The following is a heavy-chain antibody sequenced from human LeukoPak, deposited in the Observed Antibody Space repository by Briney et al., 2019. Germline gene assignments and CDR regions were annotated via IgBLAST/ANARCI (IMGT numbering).Heavy chain of an antibody. CDR1: GYTFSSHG. Sequence: ASVKVSCKASGYTFSSHGINWVRQAPGQGLEWMGWINTYNGDTNYAQKLQGRVTMTTDTSTSTAYMELRSLRSDDTAVYYCARCATEWEQLDYFDYWGQGTLVTVSP. CDR3: ARCATEWEQLDYFDY. V-gene: IGHV1-18*01. D-gene: IGHD1-26*01. CDR2: INTYNGDT. J-gene: IGHJ4*02.